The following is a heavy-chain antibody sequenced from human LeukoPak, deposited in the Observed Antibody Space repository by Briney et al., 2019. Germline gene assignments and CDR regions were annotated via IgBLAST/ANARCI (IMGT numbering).Heavy chain of an antibody. CDR1: GYSFTNYW. CDR2: IYPGDSDT. CDR3: ARVGHRVIPVRLPDY. Sequence: GESLKISCKGSGYSFTNYWIGWVRQMPGKGLEWMGIIYPGDSDTRYSPSFQGQVTISADKSISTAYLQWSSLKASDTAMYYCARVGHRVIPVRLPDYWGQGTLVTVSS. D-gene: IGHD3-22*01. J-gene: IGHJ4*02. V-gene: IGHV5-51*01.